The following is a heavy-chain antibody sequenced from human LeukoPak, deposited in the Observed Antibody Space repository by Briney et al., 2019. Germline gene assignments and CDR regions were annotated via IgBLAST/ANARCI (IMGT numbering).Heavy chain of an antibody. D-gene: IGHD3-10*01. V-gene: IGHV4-39*01. CDR2: IYYTGTT. CDR1: GGSISSSSYS. J-gene: IGHJ4*02. CDR3: ARLLYASANFDY. Sequence: SETLSLTCTVSGGSISSSSYSWGWLRQPPGKGLEWIGSIYYTGTTYYNPSLKSRVTISADTSKNQSSLRLSSVTAADTAVYYCARLLYASANFDYWGQGALVTVSS.